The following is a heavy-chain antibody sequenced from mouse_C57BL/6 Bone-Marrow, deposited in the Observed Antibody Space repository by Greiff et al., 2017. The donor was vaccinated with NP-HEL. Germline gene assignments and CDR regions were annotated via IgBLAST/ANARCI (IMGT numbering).Heavy chain of an antibody. Sequence: EVKLMESGGGLVKPGGSLKLSCAASGFTFSDYGMHWVRQAPEKGLEWVAYISSGSSTIYYADTVKGRFTISRDNAKNTLFLQMTSLRSEDTAMYYCARQVAKRYFDVWGTGTTVTVSS. V-gene: IGHV5-17*01. CDR1: GFTFSDYG. D-gene: IGHD1-1*01. CDR3: ARQVAKRYFDV. CDR2: ISSGSSTI. J-gene: IGHJ1*03.